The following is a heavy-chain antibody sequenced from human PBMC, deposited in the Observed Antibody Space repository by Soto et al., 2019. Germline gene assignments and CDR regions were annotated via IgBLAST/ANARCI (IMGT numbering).Heavy chain of an antibody. CDR3: XKEXTSGLYYFDY. D-gene: IGHD6-19*01. CDR1: GFTFSNYA. J-gene: IGHJ4*02. CDR2: ISGSGGSP. Sequence: EVQLLESGGGLVQPGGSLRLSCAASGFTFSNYAMNWVRQAPGKGLEWVSTISGSGGSPYYADSVKGRFTISRDNSKNTLXLQMNSLRAGDSAIYYCXKEXTSGLYYFDYWGQGTLVTVSS. V-gene: IGHV3-23*01.